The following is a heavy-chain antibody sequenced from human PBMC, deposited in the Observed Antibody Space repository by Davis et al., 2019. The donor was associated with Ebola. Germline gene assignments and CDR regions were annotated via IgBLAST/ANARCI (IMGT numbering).Heavy chain of an antibody. CDR1: GFTFSSYA. CDR3: ARDSPSPFDP. V-gene: IGHV3-30-3*01. CDR2: ISYDGSNK. Sequence: PGGSLRFSCAASGFTFSSYAMHWVRQAPGKGLEWVAVISYDGSNKYYADSVKGRFTISRDNSKNTLYLQMSSLRSEDTAVYYCARDSPSPFDPWGQGTLVTVSS. J-gene: IGHJ5*02.